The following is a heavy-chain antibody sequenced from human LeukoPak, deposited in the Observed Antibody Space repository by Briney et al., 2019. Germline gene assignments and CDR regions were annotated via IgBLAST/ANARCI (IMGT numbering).Heavy chain of an antibody. J-gene: IGHJ5*02. V-gene: IGHV3-48*02. CDR3: VKQYVDI. Sequence: GGPLRLSCAASGFTFSSYSMNWVRQAPGKGLEWVSYISSLGSTIYYADSVKGRFTISRDNAKNSLYLQMNSLRDEDTAVYYCVKQYVDIWGQGTLVIVSS. D-gene: IGHD1/OR15-1a*01. CDR2: ISSLGSTI. CDR1: GFTFSSYS.